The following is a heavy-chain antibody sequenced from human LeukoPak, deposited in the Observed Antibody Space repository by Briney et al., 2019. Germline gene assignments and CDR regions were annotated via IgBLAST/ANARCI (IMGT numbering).Heavy chain of an antibody. Sequence: SETPSLTCTVSRGSVSSGSYYWSWIRQPPGKGLEWIGYMYYSGSTKYNPSLKSRVTISADTSKNQFSLKLSSVTAADTAVYYCARGGGGYDAFDIWGQGTMVTVSS. CDR2: MYYSGST. J-gene: IGHJ3*02. V-gene: IGHV4-61*01. CDR3: ARGGGGYDAFDI. CDR1: RGSVSSGSYY. D-gene: IGHD3-16*01.